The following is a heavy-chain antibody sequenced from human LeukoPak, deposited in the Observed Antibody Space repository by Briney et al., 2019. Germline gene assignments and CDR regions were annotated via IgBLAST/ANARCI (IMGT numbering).Heavy chain of an antibody. V-gene: IGHV4-4*09. J-gene: IGHJ4*02. CDR1: GGSISSYY. CDR2: IYTSGST. CDR3: ARHAGSTSPFDY. D-gene: IGHD2-2*01. Sequence: SETLSLTCTVSGGSISSYYWSWIRQPPRKGLEWIGYIYTSGSTNYNPSLKSRVTISVDTSKNQFSLKLSSVTAADTAVYYCARHAGSTSPFDYWGQGTLVTVSS.